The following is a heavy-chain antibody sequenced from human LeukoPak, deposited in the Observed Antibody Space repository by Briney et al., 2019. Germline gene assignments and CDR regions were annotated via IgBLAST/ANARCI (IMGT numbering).Heavy chain of an antibody. J-gene: IGHJ4*02. CDR2: INTGNGDT. CDR3: ARDRTSYYDSRGYTFDY. V-gene: IGHV1-3*04. D-gene: IGHD3-22*01. Sequence: GASVKVSCKASGYTFTSYAMHWVRQAPGQRLEWMGWINTGNGDTKYSQKFQGRVTITRDTSASTAYMELSSLRSEDTAVYYCARDRTSYYDSRGYTFDYWGQGTLVIVSS. CDR1: GYTFTSYA.